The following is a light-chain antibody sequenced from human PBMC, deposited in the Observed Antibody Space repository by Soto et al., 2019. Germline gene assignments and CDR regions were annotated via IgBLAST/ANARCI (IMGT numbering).Light chain of an antibody. Sequence: QSALTQPASVSGSPGQSITISCTGTSSDVGGYNYVSWYQQHPGKAPKLMICDVGSRPSGVSNRFSGSKSGNTASLTISGLQAEDEADYYCSSYTSSNTEVFGTGTKVTVL. CDR3: SSYTSSNTEV. CDR2: DVG. CDR1: SSDVGGYNY. V-gene: IGLV2-14*01. J-gene: IGLJ1*01.